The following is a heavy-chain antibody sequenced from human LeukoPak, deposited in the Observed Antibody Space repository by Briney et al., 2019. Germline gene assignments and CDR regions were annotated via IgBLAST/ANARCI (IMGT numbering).Heavy chain of an antibody. Sequence: SETLSLTCAVSGGSISSNNWWGWVRQPPGKGLEWIGEIYHSGSPNYNPSLKSRVTISADTSKKQFSLKLSSVTAADTAVYYCARGAGGYRFDPWGLGTLVTVSS. CDR1: GGSISSNNW. CDR3: ARGAGGYRFDP. V-gene: IGHV4-4*02. D-gene: IGHD1-1*01. J-gene: IGHJ5*02. CDR2: IYHSGSP.